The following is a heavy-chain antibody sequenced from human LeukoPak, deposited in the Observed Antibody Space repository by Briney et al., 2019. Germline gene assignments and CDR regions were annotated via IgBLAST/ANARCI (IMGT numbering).Heavy chain of an antibody. CDR2: INHSGST. CDR1: GGSFSGYH. V-gene: IGHV4-34*01. Sequence: PSETLSLTCAVYGGSFSGYHWSWIRQPPGKGLEWIGEINHSGSTNYNPSLKSRVTISVDTSKNQFSLKLSSVTAADTAVYYCAREIVLMVYASDWFDPWGQGTLVTVSS. CDR3: AREIVLMVYASDWFDP. J-gene: IGHJ5*02. D-gene: IGHD2-8*01.